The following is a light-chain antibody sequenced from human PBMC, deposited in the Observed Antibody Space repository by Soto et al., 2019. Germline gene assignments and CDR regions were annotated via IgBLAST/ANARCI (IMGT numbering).Light chain of an antibody. CDR3: QQYGTSLAWT. CDR1: QSVSNNF. V-gene: IGKV3-20*01. CDR2: AAS. J-gene: IGKJ1*01. Sequence: IVWTHSPGTLSLSPLERATLSCGSIQSVSNNFLAWYQQKPGQAPRLLIYAASSRATGIPDRFSGSGSGTDFTLTISRLEPEDFAVYYCQQYGTSLAWTFGQGTKVDIK.